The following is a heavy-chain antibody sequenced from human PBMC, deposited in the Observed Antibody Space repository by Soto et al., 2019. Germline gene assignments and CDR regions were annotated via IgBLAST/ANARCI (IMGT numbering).Heavy chain of an antibody. CDR2: IDPRSGGT. D-gene: IGHD3-10*01. V-gene: IGHV1-2*02. Sequence: VASVKVSCKVSGYPFTTYYIHWVRQAPGQGLEWMGWIDPRSGGTVYEQKFQGGVTMTRDTSISTVYMDLSGLTSDDTALYYCATDDYGIFPYWGQGSLVTVSS. J-gene: IGHJ4*02. CDR3: ATDDYGIFPY. CDR1: GYPFTTYY.